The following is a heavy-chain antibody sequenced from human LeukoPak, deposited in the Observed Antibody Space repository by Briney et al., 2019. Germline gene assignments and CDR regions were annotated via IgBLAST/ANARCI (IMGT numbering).Heavy chain of an antibody. Sequence: ASVKVSCKASGYTFSSYAMHWVRQAPGQGLEWMGRINTNTGNPTYAQGFTGRFVFSLDTSVSTAYLQISSLKAEDTGVYYCARGDRFRTYWYEGLFDYWGQGTLVTVSS. V-gene: IGHV7-4-1*02. CDR3: ARGDRFRTYWYEGLFDY. CDR2: INTNTGNP. D-gene: IGHD1-1*01. CDR1: GYTFSSYA. J-gene: IGHJ4*02.